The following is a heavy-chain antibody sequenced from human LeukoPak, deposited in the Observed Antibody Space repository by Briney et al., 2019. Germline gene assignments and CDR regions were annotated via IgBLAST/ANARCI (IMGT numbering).Heavy chain of an antibody. CDR1: GGSISSGGYY. CDR3: ARAPGVYYYDSSGYYLDAFDI. CDR2: IYYSGST. D-gene: IGHD3-22*01. Sequence: SQTLSLTCTVSGGSISSGGYYWSWVRQHPGRGMEWIGYIYYSGSTYYNPSLKSRVTISVDTSKNQFSLKLSSVTAADTAVYYCARAPGVYYYDSSGYYLDAFDIWGQGTMVTVSS. J-gene: IGHJ3*02. V-gene: IGHV4-31*03.